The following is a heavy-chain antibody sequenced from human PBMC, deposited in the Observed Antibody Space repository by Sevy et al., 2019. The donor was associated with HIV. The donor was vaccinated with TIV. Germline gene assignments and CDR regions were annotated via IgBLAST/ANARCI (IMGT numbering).Heavy chain of an antibody. CDR2: IIPVFHTA. Sequence: ASVKVSCKASGGTFSSYAISWVRQAPGQGLEWMGGIIPVFHTANYPQKFQGRVTITADGSTSTVYMGLSSLGSDDTAVYYCASTDYYDSSGYYLYAFDIWGQGTMVTVSS. CDR1: GGTFSSYA. CDR3: ASTDYYDSSGYYLYAFDI. D-gene: IGHD3-22*01. V-gene: IGHV1-69*13. J-gene: IGHJ3*02.